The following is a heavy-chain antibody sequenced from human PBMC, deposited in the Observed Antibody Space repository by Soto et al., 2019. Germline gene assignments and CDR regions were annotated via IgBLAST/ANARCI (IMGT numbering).Heavy chain of an antibody. CDR3: ARDLFLRITIFGVVIIVGRGMDV. Sequence: ASVKVSCKASGYTFTSYGISWVRQAPGQGLEWMGWISAYNGNTNYAQKLQGRVTMTTDTSTSTAYMELRSLRSDDTAVYYCARDLFLRITIFGVVIIVGRGMDVWGQGTTVTVSS. V-gene: IGHV1-18*01. CDR1: GYTFTSYG. J-gene: IGHJ6*02. D-gene: IGHD3-3*01. CDR2: ISAYNGNT.